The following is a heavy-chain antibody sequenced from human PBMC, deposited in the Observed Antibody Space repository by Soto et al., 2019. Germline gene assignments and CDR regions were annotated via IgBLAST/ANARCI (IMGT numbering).Heavy chain of an antibody. CDR2: INPNSGGT. V-gene: IGHV1-2*04. J-gene: IGHJ6*02. Sequence: ASVKVSCKASGYTFTGYYMHWVRQAPGQGLEWMGWINPNSGGTNYAQKFQGWVTMTRDTSISAAYMELSRLRSDDAAVYYCARDHRYGGNEYYYYGMDVWGQGTTVTVSS. D-gene: IGHD5-12*01. CDR1: GYTFTGYY. CDR3: ARDHRYGGNEYYYYGMDV.